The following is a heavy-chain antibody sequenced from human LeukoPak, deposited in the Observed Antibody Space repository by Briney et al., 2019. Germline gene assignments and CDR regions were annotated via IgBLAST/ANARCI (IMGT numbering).Heavy chain of an antibody. CDR2: ISWNGGTI. CDR3: ARATQYCSGGSCYDTWFDP. V-gene: IGHV3-9*01. Sequence: GGSLRLSCAASGFTFDDYAMHWVRQAPGKGLEWVSGISWNGGTIGYADSVKGRFTISRDNAKNSLYLQMNSLRAEDTAVYYCARATQYCSGGSCYDTWFDPWGQGTLVTVSS. D-gene: IGHD2-15*01. CDR1: GFTFDDYA. J-gene: IGHJ5*02.